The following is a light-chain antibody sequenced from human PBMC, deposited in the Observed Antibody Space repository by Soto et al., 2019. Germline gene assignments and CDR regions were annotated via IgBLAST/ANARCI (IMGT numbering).Light chain of an antibody. CDR1: QSVSSN. J-gene: IGKJ2*01. CDR2: GAS. Sequence: EIVMTQSPATLSVSPGERATLSCRASQSVSSNLGWYQQKPGQAPRLLIYGASTRATGIPARFSGSGSGTEFTLTISSLQSEDFAVYYCQQYNNWPIYTFGQGTKLEIK. V-gene: IGKV3-15*01. CDR3: QQYNNWPIYT.